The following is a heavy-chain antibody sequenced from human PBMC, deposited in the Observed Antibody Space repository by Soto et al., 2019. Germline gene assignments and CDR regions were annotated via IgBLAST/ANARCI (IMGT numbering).Heavy chain of an antibody. Sequence: QVQLVQSGAEVKKPGSSVKVSCKASGGTFSSYAISWVRQAPGQGLEWMGGIIPIFGTANYAQKFQGRVTITADESTSTADMELSSRRSEDTAVYDCARPKSHQGAGSDDKGPRDYYYGMDVWDQGTTVTVSS. J-gene: IGHJ6*02. CDR2: IIPIFGTA. D-gene: IGHD3-10*01. CDR3: ARPKSHQGAGSDDKGPRDYYYGMDV. V-gene: IGHV1-69*01. CDR1: GGTFSSYA.